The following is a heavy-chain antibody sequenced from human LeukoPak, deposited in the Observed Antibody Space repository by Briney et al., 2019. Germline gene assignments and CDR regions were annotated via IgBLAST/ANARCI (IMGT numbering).Heavy chain of an antibody. CDR2: IKSKTDGGTT. CDR1: GFAFSNAW. V-gene: IGHV3-15*01. Sequence: PGGSLRLSCAASGFAFSNAWMSWVRQAPGKGLEWVGRIKSKTDGGTTDYAAPVKGRFTISRDNSKNTLYLQMNSLRAEDTAVYYCARALMVAATPWFDPWGQGTLVTVSS. CDR3: ARALMVAATPWFDP. D-gene: IGHD2-15*01. J-gene: IGHJ5*02.